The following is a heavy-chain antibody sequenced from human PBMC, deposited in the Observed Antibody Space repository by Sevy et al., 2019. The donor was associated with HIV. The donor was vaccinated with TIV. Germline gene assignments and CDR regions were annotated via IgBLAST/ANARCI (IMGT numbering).Heavy chain of an antibody. V-gene: IGHV1-18*01. Sequence: ASVKVSCKASGYPFSTYAISWVRQAPGQGLECMGWISAYNGHTNYAQSLQDRVTMTTDTSTSTAYMELRSLRSDDTAVYHCARLEASGSGWYGNGMDVWGQGTTVTVSS. J-gene: IGHJ6*02. D-gene: IGHD6-19*01. CDR3: ARLEASGSGWYGNGMDV. CDR2: ISAYNGHT. CDR1: GYPFSTYA.